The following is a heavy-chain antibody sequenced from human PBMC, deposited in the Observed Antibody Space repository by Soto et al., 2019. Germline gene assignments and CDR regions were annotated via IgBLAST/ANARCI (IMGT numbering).Heavy chain of an antibody. CDR3: AREGRIAARHINYYGMDV. CDR1: GYTFTGYG. V-gene: IGHV1-18*04. CDR2: ISAYNGNT. Sequence: ASVKVSCKASGYTFTGYGISWVRQAPGQGLEWMGWISAYNGNTNYAQKLQGRVTMTTDTSTSTAYMELRSLRSDDTAVYYCAREGRIAARHINYYGMDVWGQGTTVTVSS. D-gene: IGHD6-6*01. J-gene: IGHJ6*02.